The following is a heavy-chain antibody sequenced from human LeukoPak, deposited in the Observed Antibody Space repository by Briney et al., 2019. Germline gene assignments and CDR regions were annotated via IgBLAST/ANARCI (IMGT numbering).Heavy chain of an antibody. V-gene: IGHV3-23*01. CDR1: GLTFSNFA. J-gene: IGHJ4*02. D-gene: IGHD1-14*01. CDR3: AKGGGRTTYYFAY. Sequence: GGSLRLSCAASGLTFSNFAMSWGRQAPGKGLELVSGFDGGGGSTYYADSVKGRFTISRDHSKNTLDLQMNSLRVEDTAIYYCAKGGGRTTYYFAYWGQGTLVTVSS. CDR2: FDGGGGST.